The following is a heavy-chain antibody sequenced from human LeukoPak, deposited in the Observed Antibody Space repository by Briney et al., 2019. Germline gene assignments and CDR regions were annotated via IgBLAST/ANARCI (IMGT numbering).Heavy chain of an antibody. V-gene: IGHV4-59*01. J-gene: IGHJ4*02. CDR2: IYYSGST. CDR3: ARDGNPVDY. CDR1: GGSISSYY. Sequence: SETLSLTCTASGGSISSYYWSWIRQPPGKGLEWIGYIYYSGSTNYNPSLKSRVTISVDTSKNQFSLKLSSVTAADTSVYYCARDGNPVDYWGQGTLVSVSS.